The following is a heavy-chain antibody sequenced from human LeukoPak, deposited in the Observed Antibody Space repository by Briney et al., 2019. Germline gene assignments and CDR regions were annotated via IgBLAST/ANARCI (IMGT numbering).Heavy chain of an antibody. CDR3: ARDVGYCSGGSCSFFDY. V-gene: IGHV3-7*01. Sequence: PGGSLRLSCAASEFTFSGYWMSWVRQAPGKGLEWVANIKQDGSEKYYVDSVKGRFTISRDNAKNSLYLQMNSLRAEDTAVYYCARDVGYCSGGSCSFFDYWGQGTLVTVSS. CDR2: IKQDGSEK. J-gene: IGHJ4*02. D-gene: IGHD2-15*01. CDR1: EFTFSGYW.